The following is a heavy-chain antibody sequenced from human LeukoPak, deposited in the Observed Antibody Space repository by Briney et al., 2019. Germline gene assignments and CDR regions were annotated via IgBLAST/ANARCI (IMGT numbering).Heavy chain of an antibody. CDR1: GGTFSSYA. D-gene: IGHD3-10*01. J-gene: IGHJ4*02. V-gene: IGHV1-69*05. CDR2: IIPIFGTA. CDR3: ARRPMVRGVSLFGDDY. Sequence: ASVKVSCKASGGTFSSYAISWVRQAPGQGLEWMGRIIPIFGTANYAQKFQGRVTITTDESTSTAYMEPSSLRSEDTAVYYCARRPMVRGVSLFGDDYWGQGTLVTVSS.